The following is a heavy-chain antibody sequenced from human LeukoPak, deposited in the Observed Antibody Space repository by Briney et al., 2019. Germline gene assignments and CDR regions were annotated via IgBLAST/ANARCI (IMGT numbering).Heavy chain of an antibody. CDR3: ARERGIAVAGPEGNWFDP. CDR2: IYYSGST. D-gene: IGHD6-19*01. J-gene: IGHJ5*02. V-gene: IGHV4-59*01. CDR1: GGSISSYY. Sequence: SETLSLTCTVSGGSISSYYWSWIRQPPGKGLEWIGYIYYSGSTNYNPSLKSRVTISVDTSKNQFSLKLSSVTAADTAVYYCARERGIAVAGPEGNWFDPWGQGTLVTVSS.